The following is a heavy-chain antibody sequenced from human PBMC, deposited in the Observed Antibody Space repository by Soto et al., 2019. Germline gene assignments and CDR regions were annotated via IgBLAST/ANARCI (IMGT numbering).Heavy chain of an antibody. CDR3: ARGSYDSFDYYYGMDV. J-gene: IGHJ6*02. CDR2: IDPSDSYT. CDR1: GYSFTSYW. V-gene: IGHV5-10-1*01. Sequence: GESLKISCKGSGYSFTSYWISWVRQMPGKGLEWMGRIDPSDSYTNYSPSFQGHVTISADKSISTAYLQWSSLKASDTAMYYCARGSYDSFDYYYGMDVWGQGTTVTVSS. D-gene: IGHD3-16*01.